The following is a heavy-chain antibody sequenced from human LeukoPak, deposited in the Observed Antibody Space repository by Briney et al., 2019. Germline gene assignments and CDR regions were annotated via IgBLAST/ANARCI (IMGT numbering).Heavy chain of an antibody. CDR3: ARVVGATSIDY. D-gene: IGHD2-15*01. CDR1: GSSISSDYY. J-gene: IGHJ4*02. CDR2: IKHRGRS. V-gene: IGHV4-38-2*02. Sequence: SETLSLTCSVSGSSISSDYYWGWVRQPPGKGLEWIGSIKHRGRSYYNPSLKSRVTISVDTSKYQFSLQLSSVTAADTAVYYCARVVGATSIDYWGQGILVTVSS.